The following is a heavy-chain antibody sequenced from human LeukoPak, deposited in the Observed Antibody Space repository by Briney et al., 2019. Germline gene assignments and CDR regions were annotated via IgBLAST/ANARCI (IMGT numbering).Heavy chain of an antibody. CDR3: ARDQGYCSSTSCYGVY. J-gene: IGHJ4*02. Sequence: GASVKVSCKASGYTFSTYGITWVRQAPGQGLEWVGWITAYSGNSKYAQELQDRVTMTTDTSTSTAYMKLRSLTSDDTAVYYCARDQGYCSSTSCYGVYWGQGTLVTVST. D-gene: IGHD2-2*01. V-gene: IGHV1-18*04. CDR2: ITAYSGNS. CDR1: GYTFSTYG.